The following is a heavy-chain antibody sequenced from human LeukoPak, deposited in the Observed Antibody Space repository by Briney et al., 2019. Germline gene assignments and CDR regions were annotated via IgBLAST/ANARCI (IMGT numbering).Heavy chain of an antibody. V-gene: IGHV4-4*02. CDR1: GGSISSSTW. CDR2: IYHSGST. CDR3: ARYPPTGRITIFGVVAPDAFDI. Sequence: SETLSLTCAVSGGSISSSTWWSWVRQPPGKGLEWIGEIYHSGSTNYNPSLKSRVTISVDKSKNQFSLKLSSVTAADTAVYYCARYPPTGRITIFGVVAPDAFDIWGQGTMVTVSS. J-gene: IGHJ3*02. D-gene: IGHD3-3*01.